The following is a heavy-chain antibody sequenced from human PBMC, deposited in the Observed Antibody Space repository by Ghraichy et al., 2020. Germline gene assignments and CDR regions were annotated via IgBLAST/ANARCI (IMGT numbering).Heavy chain of an antibody. V-gene: IGHV4-4*02. J-gene: IGHJ4*02. Sequence: GSLRLSCAVSGGSISSSNWWSWVRQPPGKGLEWIGEIYHSGSTNYNPSLKSRVTIAVAKSKNQFSLKLSPVTAADTAVYYCARLRYFDWFHVIDYWGQGTLVTVSS. CDR1: GGSISSSNW. D-gene: IGHD3-9*01. CDR3: ARLRYFDWFHVIDY. CDR2: IYHSGST.